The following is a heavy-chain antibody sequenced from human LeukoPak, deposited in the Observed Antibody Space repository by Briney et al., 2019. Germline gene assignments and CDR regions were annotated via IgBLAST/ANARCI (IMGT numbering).Heavy chain of an antibody. CDR3: ARSPEIYGDYLFDY. D-gene: IGHD4-17*01. Sequence: SVKVSCKASGGTFSSYTISWVRQAPGQGLEWMGRIIPILGIANYAQKFQGRVTITADKSTSTAYMELSSLRSEDTAVYCCARSPEIYGDYLFDYWGQGTLVTVSS. V-gene: IGHV1-69*02. CDR2: IIPILGIA. J-gene: IGHJ4*02. CDR1: GGTFSSYT.